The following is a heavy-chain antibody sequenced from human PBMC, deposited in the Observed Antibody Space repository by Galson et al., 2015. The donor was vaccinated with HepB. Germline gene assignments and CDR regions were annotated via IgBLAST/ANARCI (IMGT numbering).Heavy chain of an antibody. V-gene: IGHV1-18*01. CDR1: GYTFSTYD. CDR2: ISTHSGDQ. Sequence: SVKVSCKASGYTFSTYDIDWVRQAPGQGLEWMGRISTHSGDQDHAHNFRDRLTMTTDTSTSTAYMELRSLGSDDTAVYYCARDRGIAGIPGTTKEDNWFDSWGQGTLVTVSS. J-gene: IGHJ5*01. CDR3: ARDRGIAGIPGTTKEDNWFDS. D-gene: IGHD2-2*01.